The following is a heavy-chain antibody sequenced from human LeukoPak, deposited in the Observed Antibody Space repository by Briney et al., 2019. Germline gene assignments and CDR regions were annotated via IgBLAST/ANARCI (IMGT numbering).Heavy chain of an antibody. CDR1: GGSIKSYY. D-gene: IGHD3-22*01. CDR2: IYDSGST. J-gene: IGHJ6*03. Sequence: SEPLSLTCTVSGGSIKSYYWGWIRQPPGKGLEWIGYIYDSGSTNYNPFLKSRVTISLDAAKDQFSLRLSSVTAADTALYYCARVRWLNAYYHYYYMDVWGKGTPVTVSS. V-gene: IGHV4-59*01. CDR3: ARVRWLNAYYHYYYMDV.